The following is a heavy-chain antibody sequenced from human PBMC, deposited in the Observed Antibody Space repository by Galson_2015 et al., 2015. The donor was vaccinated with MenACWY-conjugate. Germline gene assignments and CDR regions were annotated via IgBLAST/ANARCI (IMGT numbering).Heavy chain of an antibody. D-gene: IGHD4-17*01. CDR1: GFTFSSYA. Sequence: SLRLSCAASGFTFSSYAMSWVRQAPGKGLEWVSAISGSGGSTYYADSVKGRFTISRDNSKNTLYLQMNSLRAEDTAVYYCAKDRLRKGDYPRDHDAFDIWGQGTMVTVSS. CDR3: AKDRLRKGDYPRDHDAFDI. J-gene: IGHJ3*02. V-gene: IGHV3-23*01. CDR2: ISGSGGST.